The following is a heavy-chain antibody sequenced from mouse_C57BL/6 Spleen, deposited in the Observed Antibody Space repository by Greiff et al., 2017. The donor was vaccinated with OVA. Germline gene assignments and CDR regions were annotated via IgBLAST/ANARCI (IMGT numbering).Heavy chain of an antibody. V-gene: IGHV1-72*01. D-gene: IGHD1-1*02. CDR2: IDPNSGGT. J-gene: IGHJ1*03. CDR1: GYTFTSYW. CDR3: ARSQGLGGAWYFDV. Sequence: QVQLQQPGAELVKPGASVKLSCKASGYTFTSYWMHWVKQRPGRGLEWIGRIDPNSGGTKYNEKFKSKATLTVDKPSSTAYMQLSSLTSEVSAVYYCARSQGLGGAWYFDVWGTGATVTVSS.